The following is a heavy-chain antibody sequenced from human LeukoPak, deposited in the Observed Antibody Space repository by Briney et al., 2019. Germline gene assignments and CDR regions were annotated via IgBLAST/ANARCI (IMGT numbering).Heavy chain of an antibody. CDR3: AGPISGRYCSGGSCPNWFDP. CDR2: ISSSSSYI. CDR1: GFTFSSYS. J-gene: IGHJ5*02. D-gene: IGHD2-15*01. V-gene: IGHV3-21*01. Sequence: PGGSLRLSCAASGFTFSSYSMNRVRQAPGKGLEWVSSISSSSSYIYYADSVKGRFTISRDNAKNSLYLQMNSLRAEDTAVYYCAGPISGRYCSGGSCPNWFDPWGQGTLVTVSS.